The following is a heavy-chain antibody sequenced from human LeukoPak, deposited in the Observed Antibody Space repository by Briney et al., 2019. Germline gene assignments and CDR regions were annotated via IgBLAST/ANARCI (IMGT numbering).Heavy chain of an antibody. J-gene: IGHJ4*02. CDR3: AKDGGPTVFYYFDS. V-gene: IGHV3-23*01. CDR1: GFSFSNSA. CDR2: ISGDSGGT. Sequence: GGSLRRSCAASGFSFSNSAMSWVRQAPGQGLEWVSGISGDSGGTNYADSVKGRFTISRDNSKNTLYLQMNSLRAEDTAAYYCAKDGGPTVFYYFDSWGQGTLVTVSS. D-gene: IGHD1-1*01.